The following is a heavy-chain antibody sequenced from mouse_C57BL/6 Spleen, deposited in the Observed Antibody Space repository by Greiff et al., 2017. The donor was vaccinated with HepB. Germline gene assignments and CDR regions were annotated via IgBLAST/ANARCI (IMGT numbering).Heavy chain of an antibody. CDR1: GYAFSSYW. CDR2: IYPGDGDT. J-gene: IGHJ4*01. V-gene: IGHV1-80*01. CDR3: ARRDYDYDVYYAMDY. D-gene: IGHD2-4*01. Sequence: VQLQQSGAELVKPGASVKISCKASGYAFSSYWMNWVKQRPGKGLEWIGQIYPGDGDTNYNGKFKGKATLTADKSSSTAYMQLSSLTSEDSAVYFCARRDYDYDVYYAMDYWGQGTSVTVSS.